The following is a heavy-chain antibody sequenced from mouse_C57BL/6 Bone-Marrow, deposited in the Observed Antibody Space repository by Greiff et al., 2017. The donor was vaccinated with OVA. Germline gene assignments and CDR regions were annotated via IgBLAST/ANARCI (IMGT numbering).Heavy chain of an antibody. D-gene: IGHD2-5*01. Sequence: VQLQQSGAELVRPGASVTLSCKASGYTFTDYEMHWVKQTPVHGLEWIGALDPETGGTAYNQKFKGKAILTADKSSSTAEMELRSLTSEDSAVYYCTRSYSNYGDFDYWGQGTTLTVSS. CDR2: LDPETGGT. V-gene: IGHV1-15*01. CDR3: TRSYSNYGDFDY. J-gene: IGHJ2*01. CDR1: GYTFTDYE.